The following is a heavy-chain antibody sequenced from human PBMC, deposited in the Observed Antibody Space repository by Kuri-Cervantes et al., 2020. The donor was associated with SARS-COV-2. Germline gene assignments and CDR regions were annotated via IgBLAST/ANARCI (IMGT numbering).Heavy chain of an antibody. V-gene: IGHV4-39*01. CDR3: ARTQGVAARRGDHNWFDP. J-gene: IGHJ5*02. CDR1: GGSISSSSYY. Sequence: SETLSLTCTVSGGSISSSSYYWDWIRQPPGKGLEWIGSIYYSGSTYYNPSLKSRVTISVDTSKNQFSLKLSSVTAADTAVYYCARTQGVAARRGDHNWFDPWGQGTLVTVSS. D-gene: IGHD6-6*01. CDR2: IYYSGST.